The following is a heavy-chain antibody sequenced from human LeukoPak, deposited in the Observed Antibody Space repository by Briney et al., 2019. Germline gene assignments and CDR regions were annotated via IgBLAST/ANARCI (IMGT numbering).Heavy chain of an antibody. D-gene: IGHD3-10*01. CDR1: GYSIDGGYY. V-gene: IGHV4-38-2*02. J-gene: IGHJ6*02. Sequence: SQTLSLTCTVSGYSIDGGYYWGWLRQPPGKGLEWIGSMYHTGNTYSNPSLRSRVTISLDMSNNQFSLKLSSVTAADAAVYYCASFRQSPGDYSNVMDVWGQGTTVTVSS. CDR2: MYHTGNT. CDR3: ASFRQSPGDYSNVMDV.